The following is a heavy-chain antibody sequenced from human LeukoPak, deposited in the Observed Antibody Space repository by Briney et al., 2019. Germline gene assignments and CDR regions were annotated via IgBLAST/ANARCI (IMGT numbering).Heavy chain of an antibody. CDR2: IYHSGST. CDR1: GASISSSY. Sequence: PSETLSLTCAVSGASISSSYWSWIRQPPGKGLEWIGSIYHSGSTYYNPSLKSRVTISVDTSKNQFSLKLSSVTAADTAVYYCARGGGYYYDSSGYYLLWGQGTLVTVSS. CDR3: ARGGGYYYDSSGYYLL. D-gene: IGHD3-22*01. V-gene: IGHV4-59*01. J-gene: IGHJ4*02.